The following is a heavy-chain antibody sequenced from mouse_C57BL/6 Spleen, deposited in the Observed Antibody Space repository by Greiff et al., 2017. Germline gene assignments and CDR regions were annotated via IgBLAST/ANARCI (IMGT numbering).Heavy chain of an antibody. CDR1: GFTFTDYY. CDR2: IRNKANGYTT. V-gene: IGHV7-3*01. CDR3: ARCGVTTSYAMDY. D-gene: IGHD2-2*01. Sequence: EVKLVESGGGLVQPGGSLSLSCAASGFTFTDYYMSWVRQPPGKALEWLGFIRNKANGYTTEYSASVKGLFTISRDNSQSILYLQMNALRAEDSAAYYCARCGVTTSYAMDYWGQGTSVTVSS. J-gene: IGHJ4*01.